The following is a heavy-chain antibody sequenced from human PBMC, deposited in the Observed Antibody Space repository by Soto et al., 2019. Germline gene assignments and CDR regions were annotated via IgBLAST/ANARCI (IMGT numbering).Heavy chain of an antibody. J-gene: IGHJ4*02. CDR1: GFTFNDYA. V-gene: IGHV3-9*01. CDR3: AKDSHWSLDY. D-gene: IGHD1-1*01. Sequence: PGGSLRLSCATSGFTFNDYAMHWVRQAPGKGLEWVSSINENSGSLDYADSVKGRFTISRDNAKNSLYLQMNSLRTEDTALYYCAKDSHWSLDYWGQGTLVTVSS. CDR2: INENSGSL.